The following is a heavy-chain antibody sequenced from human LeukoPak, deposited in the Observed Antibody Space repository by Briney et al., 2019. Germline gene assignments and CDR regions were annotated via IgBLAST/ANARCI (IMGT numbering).Heavy chain of an antibody. V-gene: IGHV1-18*01. CDR3: ARDRGGIVVVPAAMPGSGWFDP. J-gene: IGHJ5*02. Sequence: GASVNVSCKASGYTFTSYGISWVRQAPGQGLEWMGWISAYNGNTNYAQKLQGRVTMTTDTSTSTAYMELRSLRSDDTAVYYCARDRGGIVVVPAAMPGSGWFDPWGQGTLVTVSS. D-gene: IGHD2-2*01. CDR2: ISAYNGNT. CDR1: GYTFTSYG.